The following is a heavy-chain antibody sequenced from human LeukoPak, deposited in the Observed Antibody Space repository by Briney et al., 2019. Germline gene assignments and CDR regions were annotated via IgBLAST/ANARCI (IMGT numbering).Heavy chain of an antibody. D-gene: IGHD6-13*01. CDR3: ARYTSSWSSFDY. CDR1: GGSISSYY. CDR2: IYTSGST. J-gene: IGHJ4*02. V-gene: IGHV4-4*07. Sequence: SETLSLTCTVSGGSISSYYWSWIRQPAGKGLEWIGRIYTSGSTNYNPSLKSRVTISVDTSKNQFSLKLSSVTAADTAVYYCARYTSSWSSFDYWGQGTLVTVSS.